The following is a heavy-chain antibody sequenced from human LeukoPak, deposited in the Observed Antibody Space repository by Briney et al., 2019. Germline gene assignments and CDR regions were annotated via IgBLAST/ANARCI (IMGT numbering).Heavy chain of an antibody. CDR1: GFSLSTSGVG. Sequence: SGPTLVNPTQTLTLTCTFSGFSLSTSGVGGGWIRQPPGKALEWLALIYWNDDTRYSPSLKSRLTITKDTSKNQVVLTMTNMDPVDTATYYCTRQAPPSWYFSDIAGNYGNWFDSWGQGTLVTVSS. CDR3: TRQAPPSWYFSDIAGNYGNWFDS. D-gene: IGHD6-13*01. J-gene: IGHJ5*01. CDR2: IYWNDDT. V-gene: IGHV2-5*01.